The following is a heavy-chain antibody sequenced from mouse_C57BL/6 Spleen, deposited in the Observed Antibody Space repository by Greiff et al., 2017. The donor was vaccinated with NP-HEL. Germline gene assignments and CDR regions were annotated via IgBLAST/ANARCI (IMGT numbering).Heavy chain of an antibody. CDR1: GYTFTSYW. CDR3: ARSPITTVVHYAMDY. CDR2: IDPSDSYT. D-gene: IGHD1-1*01. V-gene: IGHV1-69*01. Sequence: VQLQQPGAELVMPGASVKLSCKASGYTFTSYWMHWVKQRPGQGLEWIGEIDPSDSYTNYNQKFKGKSTLTVDKSSSTAYMQLSSLTSEDSAVYYCARSPITTVVHYAMDYWGQGTSVTVSS. J-gene: IGHJ4*01.